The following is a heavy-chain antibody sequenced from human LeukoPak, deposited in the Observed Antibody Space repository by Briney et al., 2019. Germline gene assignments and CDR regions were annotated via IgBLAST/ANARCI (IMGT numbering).Heavy chain of an antibody. Sequence: SQTLSLTCAVSGGSISSGGYSWSWIRQPPGKGLEWIGYIYHSGSTYYNPSLKSRVTISVDRSKNQFSLKLSSVTAADTAVYCCARGEEVGATPFDYWGQGTLVTVSS. CDR2: IYHSGST. CDR1: GGSISSGGYS. D-gene: IGHD1-26*01. J-gene: IGHJ4*02. V-gene: IGHV4-30-2*01. CDR3: ARGEEVGATPFDY.